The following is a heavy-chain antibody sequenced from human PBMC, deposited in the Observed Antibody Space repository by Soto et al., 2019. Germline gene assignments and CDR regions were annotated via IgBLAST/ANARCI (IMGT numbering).Heavy chain of an antibody. CDR2: ISGSGGST. CDR3: AKDHLRWRGVIIHVDY. V-gene: IGHV3-23*01. CDR1: GFTFSSYA. Sequence: PGGSLRLSCAASGFTFSSYAMSWVRQAPGKGLKWVSAISGSGGSTYYADSVKGRFTISRDNSKNTLYLQMNSLRAEDTAVYYCAKDHLRWRGVIIHVDYWGQGTLLTVSS. D-gene: IGHD3-10*01. J-gene: IGHJ4*02.